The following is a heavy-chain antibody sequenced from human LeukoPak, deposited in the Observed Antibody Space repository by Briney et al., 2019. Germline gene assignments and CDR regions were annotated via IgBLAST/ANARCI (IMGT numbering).Heavy chain of an antibody. J-gene: IGHJ4*02. D-gene: IGHD3-10*01. CDR1: DDSIGDYY. CDR3: ARGPRLYCSGSRALDY. CDR2: IYYSGST. V-gene: IGHV4-59*01. Sequence: SETLSLTCTVSDDSIGDYYWSWIRQSAGKGLEWIGYIYYSGSTNFNPSPKSRATISVDTSKNQFSLKLRSVTAADTAVYYCARGPRLYCSGSRALDYWGQGTLVTVSS.